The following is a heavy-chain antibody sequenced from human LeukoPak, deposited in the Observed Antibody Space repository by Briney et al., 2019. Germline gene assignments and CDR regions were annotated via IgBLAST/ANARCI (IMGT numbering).Heavy chain of an antibody. D-gene: IGHD3-10*01. Sequence: SETLSLTCTVSGGSISSYYWSWIRQPPGKGLEWIGYIYYSGSTNYNPSLKSRVTISVDTSKNQFSLRLSSVTAADTAVYYCARDYYGSGRSDYYYMDVWGKGTTVTVSS. CDR3: ARDYYGSGRSDYYYMDV. J-gene: IGHJ6*03. V-gene: IGHV4-59*01. CDR1: GGSISSYY. CDR2: IYYSGST.